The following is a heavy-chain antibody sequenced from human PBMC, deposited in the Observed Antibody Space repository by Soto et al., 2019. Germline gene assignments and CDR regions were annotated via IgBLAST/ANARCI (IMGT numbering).Heavy chain of an antibody. CDR2: INPNSGGT. D-gene: IGHD2-15*01. V-gene: IGHV1-2*04. Sequence: ASVKVSCKASGYTFTGYYMHWVRQAPGQGLEWMGWINPNSGGTNYAQKFQGWVTMTRDTSISTAYMELSRLRSDDTAVYYCARDGVYCSGGSCPHFDYWGQGTLVTVSS. CDR3: ARDGVYCSGGSCPHFDY. J-gene: IGHJ4*02. CDR1: GYTFTGYY.